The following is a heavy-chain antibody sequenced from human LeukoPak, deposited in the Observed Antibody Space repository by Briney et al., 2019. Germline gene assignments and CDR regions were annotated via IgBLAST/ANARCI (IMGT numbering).Heavy chain of an antibody. V-gene: IGHV3-23*01. CDR3: AKDLGDSGYALPPDY. Sequence: GGSLRLSCAASGFTFSSYAMSWVRQAPGKGLEWVSGISGSAGSTYYANSVKGRFTISRDNSKNTLYLQMNSLRAEDTAVYYCAKDLGDSGYALPPDYWGQGTLVTVSS. D-gene: IGHD5-12*01. CDR2: ISGSAGST. CDR1: GFTFSSYA. J-gene: IGHJ4*02.